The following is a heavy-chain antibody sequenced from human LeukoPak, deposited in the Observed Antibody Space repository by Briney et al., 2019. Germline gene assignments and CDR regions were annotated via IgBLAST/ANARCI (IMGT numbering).Heavy chain of an antibody. J-gene: IGHJ3*02. CDR2: IYSGGST. Sequence: PGGSLRLSCAASEFSVGSNYMTWVRQAPGKGLEWVSLIYSGGSTYYADSVKGRFTISRDNSKNTLYLQMNSLRAEDTAVYYCARVDTGKGDAFDIWGQGTMVTVSS. CDR1: EFSVGSNY. CDR3: ARVDTGKGDAFDI. V-gene: IGHV3-66*01. D-gene: IGHD1-1*01.